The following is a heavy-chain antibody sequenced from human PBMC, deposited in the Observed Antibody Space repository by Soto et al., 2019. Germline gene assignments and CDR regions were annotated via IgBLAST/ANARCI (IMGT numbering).Heavy chain of an antibody. J-gene: IGHJ3*02. Sequence: QVQLVESGGAVVQPGTSLRLSCTASGFTFSSYRMHWVRQAPGKGLEWVAIIWYDGSHKFYVDSVKGRFAVSRDNSKNTVYLQMNSLTGEDTAVYYCARPRYSGDDPDALEIWGRRTLVTISS. CDR3: ARPRYSGDDPDALEI. CDR1: GFTFSSYR. CDR2: IWYDGSHK. D-gene: IGHD5-12*01. V-gene: IGHV3-33*01.